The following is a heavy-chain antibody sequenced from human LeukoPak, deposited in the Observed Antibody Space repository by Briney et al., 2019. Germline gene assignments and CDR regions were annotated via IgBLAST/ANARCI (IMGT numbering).Heavy chain of an antibody. J-gene: IGHJ4*02. V-gene: IGHV3-33*01. Sequence: PGGSLRLSCAASGFTFSNYGMHWVRQAPGKGLEWVAVIWYDGSNKYYADSLKGRFTISRDNSKNTLYLQMNSLRAEDTAVYYCVRGGNYYGSGSPDYWGQGTLVTVSS. CDR3: VRGGNYYGSGSPDY. D-gene: IGHD3-10*01. CDR2: IWYDGSNK. CDR1: GFTFSNYG.